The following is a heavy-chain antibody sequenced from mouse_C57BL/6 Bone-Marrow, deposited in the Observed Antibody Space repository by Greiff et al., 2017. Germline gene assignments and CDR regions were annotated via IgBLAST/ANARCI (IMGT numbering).Heavy chain of an antibody. J-gene: IGHJ2*01. V-gene: IGHV5-6*01. Sequence: EVKLMESGGDLVKPGGSLKLSCAASGFTFSSYGMSWVRQTPDKRLEWVATISSGGSYTYYPDSVKGRFTISRDNAKNTLYLQMSSLKSEDTAMYYCARQYYGSSYVFSIVDYWGQGTTLTVSS. D-gene: IGHD1-1*01. CDR3: ARQYYGSSYVFSIVDY. CDR1: GFTFSSYG. CDR2: ISSGGSYT.